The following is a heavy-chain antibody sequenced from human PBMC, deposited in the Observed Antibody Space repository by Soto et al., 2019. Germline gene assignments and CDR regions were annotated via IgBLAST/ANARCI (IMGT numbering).Heavy chain of an antibody. CDR3: ARSKRGVGATTAHYYYYYGMDV. CDR1: GGTFSSYA. CDR2: IIPIFGTA. Sequence: QVQLVQSGAEVKKPGSSVKVSCKASGGTFSSYAISWVRQAPEQGLEWMGGIIPIFGTANYAQKFQGRVTSPEEQSTSTAYMERSSLRSEDTAVYYCARSKRGVGATTAHYYYYYGMDVWGQGTTVTVPS. D-gene: IGHD1-26*01. V-gene: IGHV1-69*12. J-gene: IGHJ6*02.